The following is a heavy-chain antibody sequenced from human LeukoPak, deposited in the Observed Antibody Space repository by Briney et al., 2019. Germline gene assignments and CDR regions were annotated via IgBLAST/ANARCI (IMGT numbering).Heavy chain of an antibody. V-gene: IGHV3-9*01. D-gene: IGHD2-15*01. J-gene: IGHJ4*02. CDR1: GFTFDDYA. Sequence: GGSLRLSCAASGFTFDDYAMHWVRQAPGKGLEWVSGISWNSGSIGYADSVKGRFTISRDNAKNSLYLQMNSLRAEDTALYYCAKDRNGRSWSGLAPTHWGQGTLVTVSS. CDR2: ISWNSGSI. CDR3: AKDRNGRSWSGLAPTH.